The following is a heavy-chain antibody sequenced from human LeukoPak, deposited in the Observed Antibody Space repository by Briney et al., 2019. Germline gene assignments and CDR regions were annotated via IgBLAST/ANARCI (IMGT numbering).Heavy chain of an antibody. CDR1: GFSFSNYG. V-gene: IGHV3-21*01. CDR2: ISSGARSI. J-gene: IGHJ4*02. Sequence: PGGSLRLSCAASGFSFSNYGMNWVRQAPGKGLERVSFISSGARSIYYADSVRGRFSISRDNAKNSLYLQMNSLRAEDTAVYYCARDNYDSGDYYFDYWGQGTLVTVSS. CDR3: ARDNYDSGDYYFDY. D-gene: IGHD4-17*01.